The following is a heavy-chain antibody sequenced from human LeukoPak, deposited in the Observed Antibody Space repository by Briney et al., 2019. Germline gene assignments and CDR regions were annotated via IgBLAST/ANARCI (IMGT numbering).Heavy chain of an antibody. Sequence: GGSLRLSCAASGFTFDDYAMHWVRQAPGKGLEWVSGISWNSGSIGYADSVKGRFTISRDNAKNSLYLQMNSLRAEDMALYYCAKGQGSSLVKGVDYWGQGTLVTVSS. J-gene: IGHJ4*02. CDR3: AKGQGSSLVKGVDY. D-gene: IGHD6-13*01. CDR1: GFTFDDYA. CDR2: ISWNSGSI. V-gene: IGHV3-9*03.